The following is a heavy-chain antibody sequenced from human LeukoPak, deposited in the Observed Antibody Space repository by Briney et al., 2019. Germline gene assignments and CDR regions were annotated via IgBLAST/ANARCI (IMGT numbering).Heavy chain of an antibody. V-gene: IGHV3-21*04. CDR1: GFTFSSYS. Sequence: GGSLRLSCTASGFTFSSYSLNWVRQAPGKGLEWVSSVSTGSNYIYYADSVKGRFTISRDNDKNSLYLQMNSLRAEDTAIYYCAKDLFIGSKYSSSYPVDDWGQGTLVTVSS. D-gene: IGHD6-6*01. CDR2: VSTGSNYI. J-gene: IGHJ4*02. CDR3: AKDLFIGSKYSSSYPVDD.